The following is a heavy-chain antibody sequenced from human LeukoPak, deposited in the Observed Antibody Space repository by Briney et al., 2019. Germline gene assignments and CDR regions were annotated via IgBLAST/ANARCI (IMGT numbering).Heavy chain of an antibody. CDR3: ARARLRSEFDY. V-gene: IGHV4-30-2*01. J-gene: IGHJ4*02. CDR2: IYHSGST. CDR1: GGSISSGGYP. D-gene: IGHD4-17*01. Sequence: SQTLSLTCAVSGGSISSGGYPWSWIRQPPGKGLEWIGYIYHSGSTYYNPSLKSRVTISVDRSKNQFSLKLSSVTAADTAVYYCARARLRSEFDYWGQGTLVTVSS.